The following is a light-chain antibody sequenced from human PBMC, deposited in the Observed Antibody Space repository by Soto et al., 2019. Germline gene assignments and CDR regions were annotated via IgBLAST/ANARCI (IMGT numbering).Light chain of an antibody. J-gene: IGKJ5*01. V-gene: IGKV1-33*01. CDR3: QLYSHLIT. Sequence: DIQMTQSPASLSASVGDRVTITCQASQDISNYLNWYQQKLGKAPKLLIYHESNLETGVPSRFSGSGSGTDFTFTISSLQTEDIATYYCQLYSHLITFGQGTRLELK. CDR1: QDISNY. CDR2: HES.